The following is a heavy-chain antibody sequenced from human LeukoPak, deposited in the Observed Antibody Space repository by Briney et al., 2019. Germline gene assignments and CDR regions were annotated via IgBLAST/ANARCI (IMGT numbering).Heavy chain of an antibody. CDR3: AKWRCGGSCYDFDY. V-gene: IGHV3-23*01. D-gene: IGHD2-15*01. CDR1: GFTFSSYA. Sequence: GGSLRLSCAASGFTFSSYAMSWVRQAPGKGLEWVSAISGSGGSTYYADSVKGRFTISRDNCQNTLYLQMNSVRAEDTAVHYCAKWRCGGSCYDFDYWGQGTLVTVSS. CDR2: ISGSGGST. J-gene: IGHJ4*02.